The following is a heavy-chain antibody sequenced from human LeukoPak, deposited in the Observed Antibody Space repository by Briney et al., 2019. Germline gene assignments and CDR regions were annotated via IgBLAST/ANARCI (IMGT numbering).Heavy chain of an antibody. CDR2: ISYDGSNN. V-gene: IGHV3-30*18. CDR3: AKEDSGYYR. J-gene: IGHJ4*02. CDR1: GFIFSSYG. Sequence: PGGSLRLSCAASGFIFSSYGMHWVRQAPGKGLEWVAVISYDGSNNYYADSVKGRFTISRDNSKNTLYLQMNSLRAEDTAVYYCAKEDSGYYRWGQGTLVTVSS. D-gene: IGHD3-22*01.